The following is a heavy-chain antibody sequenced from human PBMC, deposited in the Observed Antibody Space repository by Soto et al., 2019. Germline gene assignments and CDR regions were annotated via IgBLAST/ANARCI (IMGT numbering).Heavy chain of an antibody. D-gene: IGHD3-16*01. J-gene: IGHJ3*02. CDR3: ARDAGGRGNGAFDI. Sequence: PSETLSLTCAVSGDSISSIYYWAWIRQPPGKILEWIGSIYHSGTTYYNPSLKSRVTISVDTSKNQFSLKLSSVTAADSAVYYCARDAGGRGNGAFDIWGQGTMVTVSS. CDR2: IYHSGTT. V-gene: IGHV4-38-2*02. CDR1: GDSISSIYY.